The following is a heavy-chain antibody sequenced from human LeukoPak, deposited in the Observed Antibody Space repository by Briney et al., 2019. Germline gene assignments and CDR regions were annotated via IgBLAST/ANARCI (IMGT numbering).Heavy chain of an antibody. Sequence: SETLSLTCTVSGGSISSSSYYWGWIRQPPGKGLEWIGSIYYSGSTYYNPSLKSRVTISVDTSKNQFSLKLSSVTAADTAVYYCARYIDFWSGSRFDYWGQGTLVTVSS. CDR3: ARYIDFWSGSRFDY. CDR2: IYYSGST. J-gene: IGHJ4*02. CDR1: GGSISSSSYY. V-gene: IGHV4-39*07. D-gene: IGHD3-3*01.